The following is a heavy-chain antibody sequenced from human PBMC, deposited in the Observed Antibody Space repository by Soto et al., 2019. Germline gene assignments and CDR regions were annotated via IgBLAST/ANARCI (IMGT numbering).Heavy chain of an antibody. Sequence: ASVKLSCKASGYTFTGYYMHWVRQAPGQGLEWMGWINPNSGGTNYAQKFQGWVTMTRDTSISTAYMELSRLRSDDTAVYYCARVGDYDHEDNWFDPWGQGTLVTVSS. CDR2: INPNSGGT. V-gene: IGHV1-2*04. CDR1: GYTFTGYY. D-gene: IGHD3-16*01. CDR3: ARVGDYDHEDNWFDP. J-gene: IGHJ5*02.